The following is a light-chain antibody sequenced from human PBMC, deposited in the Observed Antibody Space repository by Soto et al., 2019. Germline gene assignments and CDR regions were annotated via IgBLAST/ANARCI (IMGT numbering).Light chain of an antibody. V-gene: IGLV2-14*01. J-gene: IGLJ1*01. CDR1: SSDVGGYNY. CDR2: DVS. CDR3: SSYTSSTTYV. Sequence: QSVLTQPASVSASPGQSTAISCTGTSSDVGGYNYVSWYQQHPGKAPKLMIYDVSNRPSGVSNRFSGSKSGNTASLTISGLQAEDEADYYCSSYTSSTTYVFGTGTKVTV.